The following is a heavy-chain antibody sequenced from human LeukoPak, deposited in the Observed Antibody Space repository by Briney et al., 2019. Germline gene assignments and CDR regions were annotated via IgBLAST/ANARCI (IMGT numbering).Heavy chain of an antibody. CDR1: GDSVSSNSVT. CDR3: ARRLTQYDCFDP. J-gene: IGHJ5*02. Sequence: SQTLSLTCAISGDSVSSNSVTWNWIRQSPSRGLEWLGRTNYRSTWYNDYAVSVRGRITVNPDTPKNQFSLHLNSVTPEDTAVYYCARRLTQYDCFDPWGQGILVTVSS. D-gene: IGHD2-2*01. CDR2: TNYRSTWYN. V-gene: IGHV6-1*01.